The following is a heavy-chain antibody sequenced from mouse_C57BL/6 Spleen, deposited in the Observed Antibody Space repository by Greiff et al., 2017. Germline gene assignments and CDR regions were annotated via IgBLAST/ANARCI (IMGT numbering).Heavy chain of an antibody. D-gene: IGHD3-2*02. CDR2: IYPGSGNT. Sequence: VQLQQSGAELVRPGASVKLSCKASGYTFTDYYINWVKQRPGQGLEWIARIYPGSGNTYYNEKFKGKATLTAEKSSSTAYMQLSSLTSEDSAVYFCARTAAQALPFDYWGQGTTLTVSS. CDR3: ARTAAQALPFDY. CDR1: GYTFTDYY. J-gene: IGHJ2*01. V-gene: IGHV1-76*01.